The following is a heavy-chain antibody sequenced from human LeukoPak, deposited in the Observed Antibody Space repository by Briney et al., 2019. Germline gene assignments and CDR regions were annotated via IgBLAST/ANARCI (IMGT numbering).Heavy chain of an antibody. CDR1: GFIFSRYW. CDR2: INGDGSTL. J-gene: IGHJ4*02. CDR3: VRDFGESSGYYFDY. D-gene: IGHD3-22*01. V-gene: IGHV3-74*01. Sequence: PGGPLRLSCAASGFIFSRYWMHWVRQAPGKGLVWVSRINGDGSTLSYADSVKGRFTISRDNAKNTLYLQMNSLRAEDTAVYYCVRDFGESSGYYFDYWGQGTLVTVSS.